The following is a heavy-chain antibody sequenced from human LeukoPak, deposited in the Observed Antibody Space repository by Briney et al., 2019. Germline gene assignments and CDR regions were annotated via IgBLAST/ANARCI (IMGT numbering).Heavy chain of an antibody. CDR2: ISSSSYI. Sequence: GGSLRLSCAASGFTFSSYSMNWVRQAPGKGLEWVSSISSSSYIYYADSVKGRFTISRDNAKNSLYLQMNSLRAEDTAVYYCARDSIVVVPAAMEPGIYYYYYMDVWGKGTTVTVSS. J-gene: IGHJ6*03. CDR1: GFTFSSYS. D-gene: IGHD2-2*01. V-gene: IGHV3-21*01. CDR3: ARDSIVVVPAAMEPGIYYYYYMDV.